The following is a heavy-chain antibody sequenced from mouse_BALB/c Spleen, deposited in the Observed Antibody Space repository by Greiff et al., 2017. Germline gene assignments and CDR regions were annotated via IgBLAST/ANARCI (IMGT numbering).Heavy chain of an antibody. CDR3: TRRGLDAMDY. J-gene: IGHJ4*01. CDR1: GYTFTSYW. V-gene: IGHV1-69*02. CDR2: IYPSDSYT. D-gene: IGHD2-4*01. Sequence: QVQLQQPGAELVRPGASVKLSCKASGYTFTSYWINWVKQRPGQGLEWIGNIYPSDSYTNYNQKFKDKATLTVDKSSSTAYMQLSSPTSEDSAVYYCTRRGLDAMDYWGQGTSVTVSS.